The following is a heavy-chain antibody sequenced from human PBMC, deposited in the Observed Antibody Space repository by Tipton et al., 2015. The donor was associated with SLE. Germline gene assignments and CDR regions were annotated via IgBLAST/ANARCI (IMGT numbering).Heavy chain of an antibody. D-gene: IGHD2-15*01. CDR2: IYHSGST. Sequence: TLSLTCAVSGYSISSGYYWGWIRQPPGKGLEWIGSIYHSGSTYYNPSLKSRVTISVDTSQNHFSLRLTSVTAEDTAVYYCAKLRRPAVTLYYMDVWGKGTTVTISS. CDR3: AKLRRPAVTLYYMDV. CDR1: GYSISSGYY. V-gene: IGHV4-38-2*01. J-gene: IGHJ6*03.